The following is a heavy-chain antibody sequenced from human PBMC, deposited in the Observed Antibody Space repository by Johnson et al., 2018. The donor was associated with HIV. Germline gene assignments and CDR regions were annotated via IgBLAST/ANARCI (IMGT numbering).Heavy chain of an antibody. CDR1: GFTFSSYW. CDR3: AAGITVAGLRGNAFDI. CDR2: IKQDGSEK. Sequence: VQLVESGGGLVQPGGSLRLSCAASGFTFSSYWMSWVRQAPGKGLEWVANIKQDGSEKYYVDSVKGRFTISRDHAKNSLYLQMNSLRAEDTAVDYCAAGITVAGLRGNAFDIWGQGTMVTVSS. J-gene: IGHJ3*02. V-gene: IGHV3-7*01. D-gene: IGHD6-19*01.